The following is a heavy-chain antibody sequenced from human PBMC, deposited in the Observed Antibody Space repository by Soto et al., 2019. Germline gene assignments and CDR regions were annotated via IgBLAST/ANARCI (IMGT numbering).Heavy chain of an antibody. V-gene: IGHV4-31*03. CDR2: IYYSGST. Sequence: PSETLSLTCTVSGGSISSGGYYWSWIRQHPGKGLEWIGYIYYSGSTYYNPSLKSRVTISVDTSKNQFSLKLSSVTAADTAVYHCARYDYGVDYYYYGMDVWGQGTTVTVSS. J-gene: IGHJ6*02. D-gene: IGHD4-17*01. CDR1: GGSISSGGYY. CDR3: ARYDYGVDYYYYGMDV.